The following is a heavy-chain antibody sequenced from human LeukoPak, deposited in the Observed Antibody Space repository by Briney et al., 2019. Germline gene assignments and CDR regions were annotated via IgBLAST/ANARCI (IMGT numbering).Heavy chain of an antibody. CDR2: IYSGGST. J-gene: IGHJ4*02. Sequence: GGSLRLSCAASGFTVSSNYMSWVRQAPGKGLEWVTVIYSGGSTYYADSVKGRFTISRHNSKNTLYLQMNSLRAEDTAVYYCARARKAEDCSSTSCFGYFDYWGQGTLVTVSS. V-gene: IGHV3-53*04. CDR3: ARARKAEDCSSTSCFGYFDY. CDR1: GFTVSSNY. D-gene: IGHD2-2*01.